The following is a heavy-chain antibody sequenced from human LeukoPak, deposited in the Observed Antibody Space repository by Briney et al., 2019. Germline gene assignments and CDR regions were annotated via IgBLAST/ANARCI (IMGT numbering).Heavy chain of an antibody. CDR2: ISSSSSTI. D-gene: IGHD1-14*01. Sequence: GGSLRLSCAASGLTFSSYSMNWVRQAPGKGLEWVSYISSSSSTIYYADSVKGRFTISRDNAKDSLYLQMNSLRAEDTAVYYCARQNRNFDYWGQGTLVTVSS. J-gene: IGHJ4*02. CDR1: GLTFSSYS. V-gene: IGHV3-48*01. CDR3: ARQNRNFDY.